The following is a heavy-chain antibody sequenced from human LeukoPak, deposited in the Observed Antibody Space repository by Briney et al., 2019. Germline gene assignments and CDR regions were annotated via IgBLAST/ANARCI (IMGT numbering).Heavy chain of an antibody. Sequence: ASVKVSCKASGYTFTDDYVHWVRQAPGQGLEWMGWINPNSGVINYAQKLQGRVTMTTDTSTSTAYMELRSLRSDDTAVYYCARDQQQLVRRPTAGGYWGQGTLVTVSS. CDR2: INPNSGVI. V-gene: IGHV1-2*02. J-gene: IGHJ4*02. D-gene: IGHD6-13*01. CDR3: ARDQQQLVRRPTAGGY. CDR1: GYTFTDDY.